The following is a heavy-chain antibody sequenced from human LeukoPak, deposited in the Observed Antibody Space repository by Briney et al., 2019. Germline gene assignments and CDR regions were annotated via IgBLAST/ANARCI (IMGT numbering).Heavy chain of an antibody. Sequence: SVKVSCKASGGTFSSYAISWVRQAPGQGLEWMGRIIPILGIANYAQKFQGRVTITADKSTSTAYMELSSLRSEDTAVYYCARGVTMATTGFHGPEYYGMDVWGQGTTVTVSS. CDR3: ARGVTMATTGFHGPEYYGMDV. D-gene: IGHD5-24*01. V-gene: IGHV1-69*04. J-gene: IGHJ6*02. CDR2: IIPILGIA. CDR1: GGTFSSYA.